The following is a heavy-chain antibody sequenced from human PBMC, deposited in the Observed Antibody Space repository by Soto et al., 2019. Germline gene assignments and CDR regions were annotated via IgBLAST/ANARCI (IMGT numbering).Heavy chain of an antibody. V-gene: IGHV1-2*02. CDR2: INPNSGGT. D-gene: IGHD2-2*01. CDR1: GYTFTGYY. J-gene: IGHJ6*02. Sequence: VASVKVSCKASGYTFTGYYMHWVRQAPGQGLEWMGWINPNSGGTNYAQKFQGRVTMTRDTSISTAYMELSRLRSDDTAVYYCARAPGAGIVVVPASYYYYYYGMDVWGQGTTVTVSS. CDR3: ARAPGAGIVVVPASYYYYYYGMDV.